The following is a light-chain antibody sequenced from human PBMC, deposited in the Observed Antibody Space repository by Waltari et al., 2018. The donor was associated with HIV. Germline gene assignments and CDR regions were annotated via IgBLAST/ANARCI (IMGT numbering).Light chain of an antibody. CDR1: SLRSYY. V-gene: IGLV3-19*01. CDR3: NSRDSSGNRI. CDR2: GKN. Sequence: SSELTQDPAVSVALAQTVRITCQGDSLRSYYASWYQQKPGQAPVLVIYGKNNRPSGIPDRFSGSSSGNTASLTITGAQAEDEADYYCNSRDSSGNRIFGGGTKLTVL. J-gene: IGLJ2*01.